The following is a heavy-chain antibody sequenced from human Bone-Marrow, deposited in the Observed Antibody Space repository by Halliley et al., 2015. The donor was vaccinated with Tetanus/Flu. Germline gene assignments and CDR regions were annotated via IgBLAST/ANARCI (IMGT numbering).Heavy chain of an antibody. Sequence: YGRDTTPYADSVKGRFTISRDSSKNTLYLQMNSLRGEDTAVYYCARDLGVIVGVTENCYYGMDVWGQGTTVTVSS. J-gene: IGHJ6*02. D-gene: IGHD1-26*01. CDR3: ARDLGVIVGVTENCYYGMDV. CDR2: YGRDTT. V-gene: IGHV3-66*01.